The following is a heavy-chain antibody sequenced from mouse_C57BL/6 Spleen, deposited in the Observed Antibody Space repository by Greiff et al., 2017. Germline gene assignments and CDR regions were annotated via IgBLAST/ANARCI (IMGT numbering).Heavy chain of an antibody. J-gene: IGHJ3*01. CDR1: GFSLTSYG. Sequence: VQLQQSGPGLVQPSQSLSITCTVSGFSLTSYGVHWVRQSPGKGLEWLGVIWRGGSTDYNAAFMSRLSITKDNSKSQVFFKMNSLQADDTAIYYCAKRDSNYLSWFAYWGQGTLVTVSA. V-gene: IGHV2-5*01. CDR2: IWRGGST. CDR3: AKRDSNYLSWFAY. D-gene: IGHD2-5*01.